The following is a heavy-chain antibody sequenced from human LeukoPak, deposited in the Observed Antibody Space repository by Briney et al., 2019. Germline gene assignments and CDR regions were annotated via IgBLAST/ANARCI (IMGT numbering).Heavy chain of an antibody. CDR1: RFTVSSNY. J-gene: IGHJ4*02. Sequence: PGGSLRLSCAASRFTVSSNYMSWVRQAPGKGLEWVSVIHDGGSTYYADSVKGRFTISRDNSKNTLYLQMNSLTAEDTAVYYCVRDNGGEFLWGQGTLVTVSS. CDR2: IHDGGST. D-gene: IGHD7-27*01. CDR3: VRDNGGEFL. V-gene: IGHV3-53*01.